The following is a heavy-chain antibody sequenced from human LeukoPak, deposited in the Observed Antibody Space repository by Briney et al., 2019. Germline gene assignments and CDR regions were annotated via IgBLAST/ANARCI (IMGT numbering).Heavy chain of an antibody. CDR1: GFTFSSLW. V-gene: IGHV3-74*01. CDR3: VRDGDDFNFDY. Sequence: GGSLRLSCAASGFTFSSLWVQWLRPAPGKRRGWVSRVKGDGTFTNYADSVYDRFTISRDNTKNTLCLHTHSLRAEDTAVYYCVRDGDDFNFDYWGQGNLVTVSS. D-gene: IGHD5-24*01. CDR2: VKGDGTFT. J-gene: IGHJ4*02.